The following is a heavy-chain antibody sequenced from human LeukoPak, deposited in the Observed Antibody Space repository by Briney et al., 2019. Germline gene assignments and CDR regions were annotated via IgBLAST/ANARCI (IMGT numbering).Heavy chain of an antibody. CDR2: ISGSSSII. V-gene: IGHV3-48*04. D-gene: IGHD2-15*01. CDR1: GFTFSSYS. J-gene: IGHJ6*03. CDR3: ARESLGYCSGSTCYYFYMDF. Sequence: PGGALRLSCAASGFTFSSYSMNWVRQAPGKGLEWLSYISGSSSIIYYADSVKDRFTISRDNAKNSQYLQMNSLRAEDTAVYYCARESLGYCSGSTCYYFYMDFWGKGTTATVSS.